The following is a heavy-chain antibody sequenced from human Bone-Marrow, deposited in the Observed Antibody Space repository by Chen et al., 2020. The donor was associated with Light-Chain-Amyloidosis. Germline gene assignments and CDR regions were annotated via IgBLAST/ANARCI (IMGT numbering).Heavy chain of an antibody. V-gene: IGHV3-20*04. CDR1: GFTFDNFG. Sequence: EVQLVESGGGVARPGGSLSLSCAASGFTFDNFGMNWVRQGPGKGLEWVSGISWNGGRTGYSESVKGRFTISRDNAKNSLYLQMNSLRPEDTAFYYCVRAAEGGTYLEGIDHWGQGTLVTVSP. CDR2: ISWNGGRT. CDR3: VRAAEGGTYLEGIDH. D-gene: IGHD1-26*01. J-gene: IGHJ4*02.